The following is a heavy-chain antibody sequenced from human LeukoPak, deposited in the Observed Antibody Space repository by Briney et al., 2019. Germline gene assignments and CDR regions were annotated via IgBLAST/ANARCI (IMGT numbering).Heavy chain of an antibody. Sequence: PSETLSLTCTVSGGSISNYYWSWIRQPPGKGLEWIGYLYYSGDTHYNPYLKSRVTISVDTSKNQFSLSLSSVTAADTAVYYCASSRPLGSNNDYFTPFDYWGLGTLVTVFS. V-gene: IGHV4-59*01. D-gene: IGHD3-16*01. J-gene: IGHJ4*02. CDR2: LYYSGDT. CDR3: ASSRPLGSNNDYFTPFDY. CDR1: GGSISNYY.